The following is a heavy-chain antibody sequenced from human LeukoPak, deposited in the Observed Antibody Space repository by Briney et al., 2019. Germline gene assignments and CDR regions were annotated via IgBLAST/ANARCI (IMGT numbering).Heavy chain of an antibody. Sequence: GGSLRLSCAASGFTFSDYNMRWIRQAPGKGLEWVSSISRSGSTKYYADSVKGRFTISRDNAKNSLFLQMNSLRAEDTAVYYCASVYANGWLPSWGQGTLVTVSS. J-gene: IGHJ5*02. CDR3: ASVYANGWLPS. D-gene: IGHD2-2*01. V-gene: IGHV3-11*01. CDR2: ISRSGSTK. CDR1: GFTFSDYN.